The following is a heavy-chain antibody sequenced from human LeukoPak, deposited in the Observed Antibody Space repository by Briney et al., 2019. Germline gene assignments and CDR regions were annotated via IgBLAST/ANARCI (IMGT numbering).Heavy chain of an antibody. D-gene: IGHD2-21*02. CDR2: MYYSGST. CDR1: GGSISSSSYY. CDR3: ASGYCGGACQLGGVDM. J-gene: IGHJ3*02. V-gene: IGHV4-39*07. Sequence: SETLSLTCTVSGGSISSSSYYWGWIRQPPGKGLEWIGNMYYSGSTYYNPSLKSRVTISVDTSKNQFSLKLSSVTAADTAVYYCASGYCGGACQLGGVDMWGQGTMVTVSS.